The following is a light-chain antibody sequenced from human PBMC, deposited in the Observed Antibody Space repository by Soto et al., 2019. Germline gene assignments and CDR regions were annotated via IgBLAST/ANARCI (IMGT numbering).Light chain of an antibody. CDR2: VGTGGIVG. CDR3: GADHGSGSNFVYV. CDR1: SGYSNYK. J-gene: IGLJ1*01. V-gene: IGLV9-49*01. Sequence: QAVVTQPPSASASLGASVTLTCTLSSGYSNYKVDWYQQRPGKGPRFVMRVGTGGIVGSKGDGIPDRFSVLGSGLNRYLTIKNIQEEDESDYHCGADHGSGSNFVYVFGTGTKLTDL.